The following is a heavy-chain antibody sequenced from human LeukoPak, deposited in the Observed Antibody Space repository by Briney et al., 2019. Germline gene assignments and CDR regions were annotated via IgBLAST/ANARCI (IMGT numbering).Heavy chain of an antibody. CDR3: AKESRASPI. CDR1: GFIFSTNA. J-gene: IGHJ3*02. Sequence: GGSLRLSCAASGFIFSTNAMSWVRQAPGKGLEWVSAISGSGDNTFSADSVKGRFTISRDNSKNTLYLQMNSLRAEDTAVYYCAKESRASPIWGQGTMVTVSS. V-gene: IGHV3-23*01. CDR2: ISGSGDNT.